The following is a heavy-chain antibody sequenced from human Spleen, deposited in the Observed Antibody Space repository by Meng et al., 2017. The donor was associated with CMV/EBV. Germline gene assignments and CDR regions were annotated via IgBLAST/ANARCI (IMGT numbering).Heavy chain of an antibody. V-gene: IGHV3-30*02. Sequence: GESLKISCAASGFTFSSYGMHWVRQAPGKGLEWVAFIRYDGSNKYYADSVKGRFTISRDNSKNTLYLQMNSLRAEDTAVYYCARDDSPSSYDFWSGLGYWGQGTLVTVSS. CDR2: IRYDGSNK. CDR1: GFTFSSYG. CDR3: ARDDSPSSYDFWSGLGY. D-gene: IGHD3-3*01. J-gene: IGHJ4*02.